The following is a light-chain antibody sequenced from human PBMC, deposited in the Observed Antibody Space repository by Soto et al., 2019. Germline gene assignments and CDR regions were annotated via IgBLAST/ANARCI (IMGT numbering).Light chain of an antibody. CDR3: SSYRSSGALV. Sequence: QSVLTQPPSVSGAPGQRVTISCTGNSSNLGAGYDVHWYQQLPGAAPKLVIFGNRNRPSGVPERFSGSKSGNTASLTISGLQAEDEAEFYCSSYRSSGALVFGGGTKLTVL. V-gene: IGLV1-40*01. CDR1: SSNLGAGYD. J-gene: IGLJ3*02. CDR2: GNR.